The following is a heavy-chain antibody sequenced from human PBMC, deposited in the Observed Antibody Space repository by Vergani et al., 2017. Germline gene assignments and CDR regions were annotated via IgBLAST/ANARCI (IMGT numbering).Heavy chain of an antibody. CDR3: ARQASYYYDRSGHYYEGWFDP. D-gene: IGHD3-22*01. Sequence: QVQLVQSGAEVKKPGSSVKVSCKASGGTFSSYAISWVRQAPGQGLEWMGRTIPMLGATNYAQKFQGRVTITADESTSTAYMELSSLRSGDTAVYYCARQASYYYDRSGHYYEGWFDPWGQGTLVTVSS. J-gene: IGHJ5*02. CDR1: GGTFSSYA. CDR2: TIPMLGAT. V-gene: IGHV1-69*13.